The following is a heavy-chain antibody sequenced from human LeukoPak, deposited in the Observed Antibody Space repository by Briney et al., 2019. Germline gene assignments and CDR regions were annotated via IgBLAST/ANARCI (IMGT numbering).Heavy chain of an antibody. J-gene: IGHJ4*02. D-gene: IGHD3-10*01. V-gene: IGHV3-11*01. CDR1: GFTFSDHY. Sequence: GGSLRLSCAASGFTFSDHYTSWIHQAPGKGLEWISYISTGDTAIFYADSVKGRFTISRDNAKDSLYLQMSSLRAEDTAVYYCARAHYYFGSRHPYYFDSWGQGTLVTVSS. CDR3: ARAHYYFGSRHPYYFDS. CDR2: ISTGDTAI.